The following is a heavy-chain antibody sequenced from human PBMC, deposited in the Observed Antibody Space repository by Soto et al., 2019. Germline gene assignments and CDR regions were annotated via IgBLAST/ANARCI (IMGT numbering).Heavy chain of an antibody. J-gene: IGHJ4*02. CDR1: GGSISSYY. CDR3: ARDGGGGYYDSSGPPPFDH. CDR2: IYTSGST. Sequence: SETLSLTCTVSGGSISSYYWSWIRQPAGKGLEWIGRIYTSGSTNYNPSLKSRVTMSVDTSKNQFSLKLSSVTAADTAVYYCARDGGGGYYDSSGPPPFDHWGQGTLVTVSS. D-gene: IGHD3-22*01. V-gene: IGHV4-4*07.